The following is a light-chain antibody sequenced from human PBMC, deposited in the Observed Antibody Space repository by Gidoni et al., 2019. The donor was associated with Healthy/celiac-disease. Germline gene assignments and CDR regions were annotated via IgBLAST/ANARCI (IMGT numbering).Light chain of an antibody. CDR1: QSVSSSY. V-gene: IGKV3-20*01. CDR3: QQYGSSPWT. CDR2: GAS. Sequence: EIVLPQSPGTLSLSPGERATLSCRASQSVSSSYLAWYQQKPGQAPSLLIYGASSSATGIPDRFSGSGSGTDFTLTISRLEPEDFAVYYCQQYGSSPWTFGQGTKVEIK. J-gene: IGKJ1*01.